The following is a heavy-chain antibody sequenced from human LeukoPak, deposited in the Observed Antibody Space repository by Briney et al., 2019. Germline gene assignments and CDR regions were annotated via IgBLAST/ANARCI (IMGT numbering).Heavy chain of an antibody. V-gene: IGHV3-21*01. CDR3: ARDGGNDAFDI. CDR2: ISSSSSYI. J-gene: IGHJ3*02. Sequence: PGGSLRLSCAASGFTFSSYSMNWVRQAPGKGLEWVSSISSSSSYIYYADSVKGRFTISRDNAKNSLYLQMNSLSAEDTAVYYCARDGGNDAFDIWGQGTMVTVSS. D-gene: IGHD1-14*01. CDR1: GFTFSSYS.